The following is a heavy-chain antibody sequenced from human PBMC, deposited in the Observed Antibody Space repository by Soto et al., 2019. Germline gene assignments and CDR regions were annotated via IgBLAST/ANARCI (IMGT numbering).Heavy chain of an antibody. D-gene: IGHD6-13*01. CDR1: AGTFNSYA. CDR2: IIPIFGIT. Sequence: QALLEQSGAEMKKPGASLTVSCKASAGTFNSYAISWVRQAPGQGLEWMGGIIPIFGITNYAQKFQDRLTLTADKVTDTAYMELIRLTSDDPAVYYCARDGVGIFAGTCTLNAFDLWGRGTAVSVSS. CDR3: ARDGVGIFAGTCTLNAFDL. V-gene: IGHV1-69*17. J-gene: IGHJ3*01.